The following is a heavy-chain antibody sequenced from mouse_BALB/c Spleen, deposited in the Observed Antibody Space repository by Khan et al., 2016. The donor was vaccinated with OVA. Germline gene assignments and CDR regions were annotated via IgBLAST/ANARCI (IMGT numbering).Heavy chain of an antibody. J-gene: IGHJ3*01. D-gene: IGHD2-2*01. Sequence: QVQLQQSGAELVKPGASVKLSCKASGYTFSSYYMYWVKQRPGQGLEWIGEINPNNGGTNFNETFKSKAALTVDKSSTTAYMQLSSLTSEDSAVYYCTRSGYGSFAYWGQGTLVTVST. CDR3: TRSGYGSFAY. CDR2: INPNNGGT. V-gene: IGHV1S81*02. CDR1: GYTFSSYY.